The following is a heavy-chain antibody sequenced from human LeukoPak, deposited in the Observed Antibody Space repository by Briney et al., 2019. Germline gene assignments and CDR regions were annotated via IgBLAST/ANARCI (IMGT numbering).Heavy chain of an antibody. J-gene: IGHJ3*02. D-gene: IGHD6-13*01. V-gene: IGHV3-33*01. CDR3: ARGAAAGPDAFDI. CDR2: IWYDGSYK. CDR1: GFTFNNYG. Sequence: PGRSLRLSCAASGFTFNNYGTHCVRQAPSKGLEWVAVIWYDGSYKHHADSVKGRFTISRDNSKNTLYLQMNSLRAEDTAVYYCARGAAAGPDAFDIWGQGTMVTVSS.